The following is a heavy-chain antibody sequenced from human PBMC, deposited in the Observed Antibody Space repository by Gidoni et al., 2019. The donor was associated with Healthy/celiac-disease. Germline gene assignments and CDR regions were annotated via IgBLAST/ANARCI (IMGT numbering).Heavy chain of an antibody. D-gene: IGHD6-13*01. CDR3: AKAGTGGWYFDL. J-gene: IGHJ2*01. CDR1: GFTFSSDA. CDR2: ISGSGGST. Sequence: EVQLLESGGGLVQPGASLRLSCAASGFTFSSDAMSWVRPAPGKGLEWVSAISGSGGSTYYADSVKGRFTISRDNSKNTLYLQMNSLRAEDTAVYYCAKAGTGGWYFDLWGRGTLVTVSS. V-gene: IGHV3-23*01.